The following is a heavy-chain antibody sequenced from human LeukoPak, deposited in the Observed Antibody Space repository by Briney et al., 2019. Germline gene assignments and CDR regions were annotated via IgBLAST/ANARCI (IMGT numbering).Heavy chain of an antibody. V-gene: IGHV4-31*03. Sequence: SETLSLTCTVSGGSISSGGYYWSWIRQHPGKGLEWIGYIYYSGSTYYNPSLKSRVTISVDTSKNQSSLKLSSVTAADTAVYYCASGASYCSSTSCYLRGYSNYYFDYWGQGTLVTVSS. CDR3: ASGASYCSSTSCYLRGYSNYYFDY. D-gene: IGHD2-2*01. CDR2: IYYSGST. J-gene: IGHJ4*02. CDR1: GGSISSGGYY.